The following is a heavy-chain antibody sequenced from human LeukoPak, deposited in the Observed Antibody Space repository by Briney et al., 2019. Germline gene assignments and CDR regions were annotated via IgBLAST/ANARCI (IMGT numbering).Heavy chain of an antibody. CDR2: VYTSGNT. CDR1: GDSISSYY. J-gene: IGHJ4*02. D-gene: IGHD4-17*01. V-gene: IGHV4-4*07. Sequence: SETLSLTCTVSGDSISSYYWSWIRQPAGKGLEWIGRVYTSGNTNYNPSLKSRVTMSVDTSKNQFSLNLSSVTAADTAVYFCARDLSGDYADYWGQGTLVTVSS. CDR3: ARDLSGDYADY.